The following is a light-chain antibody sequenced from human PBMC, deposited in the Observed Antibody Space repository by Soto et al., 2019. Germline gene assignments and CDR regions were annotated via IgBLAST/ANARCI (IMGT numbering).Light chain of an antibody. CDR3: QQYHTSPLT. V-gene: IGKV3-20*01. CDR1: QSVSSSY. J-gene: IGKJ1*01. CDR2: GAS. Sequence: EIVLTQSPGTLSLSPGERATFSCRASQSVSSSYIAWYQQKRGQAPRRLIYGASIRATGIPDRFSGSGSGTDFTITISRLEPEDFALYYCQQYHTSPLTFGQGTKVDIK.